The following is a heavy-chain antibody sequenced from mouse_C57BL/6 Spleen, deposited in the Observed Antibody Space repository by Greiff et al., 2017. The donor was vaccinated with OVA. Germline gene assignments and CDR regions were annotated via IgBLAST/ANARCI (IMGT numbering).Heavy chain of an antibody. CDR1: GYTFTDYE. J-gene: IGHJ3*01. D-gene: IGHD1-1*01. Sequence: QVQLKQSGAELVRPGASVTLSCKASGYTFTDYEMHWVKQTPVHGLEWIGAIDPETGGTAYNQKFKGKAILTADKSSSTAYMELRSLTSEDSDVDYCTRSYGSSYGWFAYGGQGTLVTVSA. V-gene: IGHV1-15*01. CDR3: TRSYGSSYGWFAY. CDR2: IDPETGGT.